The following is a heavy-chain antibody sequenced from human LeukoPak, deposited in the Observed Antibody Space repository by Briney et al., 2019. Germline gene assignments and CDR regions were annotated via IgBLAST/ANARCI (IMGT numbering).Heavy chain of an antibody. CDR1: GFTLNTYS. CDR3: VSFDWFGP. CDR2: ISISSRII. J-gene: IGHJ5*02. V-gene: IGHV3-48*01. Sequence: GGSLRLSCAGSGFTLNTYSMNWVRQAPGKGLEWVSYISISSRIIYYGDSVKGRFTISRDNAKNSLYLQMNSLRAEDTAVYYCVSFDWFGPWGQGILVTVSS.